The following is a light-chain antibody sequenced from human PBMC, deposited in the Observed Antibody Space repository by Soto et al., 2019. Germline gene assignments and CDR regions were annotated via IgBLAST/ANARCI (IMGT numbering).Light chain of an antibody. CDR1: SSDVGGYDY. J-gene: IGLJ1*01. CDR3: SSYISTSILNL. Sequence: QSALTQAASVSGSPGQSITISCTGTSSDVGGYDYVSWYQQHPGKAPKLIIYDVSNRPSGVSNRFSGSKSGNTASLTISGLQAEDEADYYCSSYISTSILNLFGTGTKLTVL. CDR2: DVS. V-gene: IGLV2-14*03.